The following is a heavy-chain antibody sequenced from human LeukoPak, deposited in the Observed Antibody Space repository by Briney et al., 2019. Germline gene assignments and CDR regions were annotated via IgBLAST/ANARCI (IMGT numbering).Heavy chain of an antibody. CDR2: ISGSGDST. D-gene: IGHD1-26*01. J-gene: IGHJ4*02. Sequence: GGSLRLSCAASGFTFSSYPMSWVRQAPGKGLEWVSGISGSGDSTYYADSVKGRFTISRDNSKNTLYLQLNSLRAEDTAVYYCAKDQPVGLTRKPYYFDYWGQGTLVTVSS. CDR1: GFTFSSYP. V-gene: IGHV3-23*01. CDR3: AKDQPVGLTRKPYYFDY.